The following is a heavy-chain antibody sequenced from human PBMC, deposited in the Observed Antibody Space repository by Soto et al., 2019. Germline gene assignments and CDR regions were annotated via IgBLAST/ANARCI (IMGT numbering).Heavy chain of an antibody. CDR2: INPSGGST. Sequence: QVQLVQSGAEVKKPGASVKVSCEASGYTFTNYYIHWVRQAPGQGLEWMAVINPSGGSTRYAQKFQGRVTMTRVTSTSTVYMELSSLRSEDTAVYYCAKTYGFLGGYYFDYWGQGTLVTVSS. V-gene: IGHV1-46*01. J-gene: IGHJ4*02. CDR3: AKTYGFLGGYYFDY. CDR1: GYTFTNYY. D-gene: IGHD3-16*01.